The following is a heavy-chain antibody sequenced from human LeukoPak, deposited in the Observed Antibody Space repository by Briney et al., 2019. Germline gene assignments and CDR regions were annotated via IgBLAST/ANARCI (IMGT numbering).Heavy chain of an antibody. CDR3: ARDRGGARPIDY. Sequence: GGSLRLSCAASGFAVSSNYMSWVRRAPGKGLEWVSVIYSGGSTHYADSVKGRFTISRDNAKNSLYLQMNSLRAEDTAVYYCARDRGGARPIDYWGQGTLVTVSS. CDR2: IYSGGST. V-gene: IGHV3-53*01. D-gene: IGHD1-26*01. J-gene: IGHJ4*02. CDR1: GFAVSSNY.